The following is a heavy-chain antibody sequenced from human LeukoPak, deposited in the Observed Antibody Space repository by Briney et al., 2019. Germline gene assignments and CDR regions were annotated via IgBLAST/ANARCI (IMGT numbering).Heavy chain of an antibody. CDR3: ARRMITFGGVIVHFDY. V-gene: IGHV4-38-2*02. CDR2: IYHSGST. J-gene: IGHJ4*02. Sequence: PSETLSLTCTVSGYSISSIYYWGWIRQPPGKGLEWIGSIYHSGSTNYNPSLKSRVTISVDTSKNQFSLKLSSVTAADTAVYYCARRMITFGGVIVHFDYWGQGTLVTVSS. D-gene: IGHD3-16*02. CDR1: GYSISSIYY.